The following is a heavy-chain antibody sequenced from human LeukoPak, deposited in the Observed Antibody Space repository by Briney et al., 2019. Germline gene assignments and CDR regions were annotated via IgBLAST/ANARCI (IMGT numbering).Heavy chain of an antibody. CDR2: IYSGGTT. J-gene: IGHJ2*01. CDR3: ARVGDHYHWNLDL. CDR1: GFTISTKY. D-gene: IGHD3-10*01. V-gene: IGHV3-53*01. Sequence: GGALRLSCAASGFTISTKYMNWVRQAPGKGLEWVSIIYSGGTTYYADSVKGRFTISRDTSKNTVSLQMNSLKAEDTAVYFCARVGDHYHWNLDLWGRGTLVTVSS.